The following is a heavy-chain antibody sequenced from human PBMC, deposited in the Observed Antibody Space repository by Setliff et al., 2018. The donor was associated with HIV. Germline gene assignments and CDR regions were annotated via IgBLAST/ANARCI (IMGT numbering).Heavy chain of an antibody. V-gene: IGHV3-74*01. Sequence: GGSLRLSCVASGFSFSSYWMHWVRQVPGKGLVWVARSNNDGSDVRYLDSVKGRFTISRDNAKNSLYLQMNSLRAEDTAVYYCARNTDVDSVYRPFHIWGQGTMVTVSS. J-gene: IGHJ3*02. CDR2: SNNDGSDV. D-gene: IGHD1-26*01. CDR1: GFSFSSYW. CDR3: ARNTDVDSVYRPFHI.